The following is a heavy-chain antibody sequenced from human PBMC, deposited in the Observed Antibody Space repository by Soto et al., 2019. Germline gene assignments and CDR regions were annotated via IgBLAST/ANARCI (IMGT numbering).Heavy chain of an antibody. V-gene: IGHV4-31*03. CDR1: GGSISSGGYY. Sequence: PSETLSLTCTVSGGSISSGGYYWSWIRQHPGKGLEWIGYIYYSGSTYYNPSLKSRVTISVDTSKNQFSLKLSSVTAADTAVYYCARVVDDFWTSNLWGQGTLVTVSS. CDR3: ARVVDDFWTSNL. J-gene: IGHJ5*02. D-gene: IGHD3-3*01. CDR2: IYYSGST.